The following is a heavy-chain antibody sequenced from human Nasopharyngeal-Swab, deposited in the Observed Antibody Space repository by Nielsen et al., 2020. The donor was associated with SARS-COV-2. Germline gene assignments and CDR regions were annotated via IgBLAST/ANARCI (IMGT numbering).Heavy chain of an antibody. Sequence: GGSLRLSCAASGFTFSSSWIHWVRQAPGKGLVWVSRINPDGRSTAYAASVKGRFTISRDNAKNTVYLQMNSLRAEDTAVYYCARGKDCGGGSCNGYHYYGMDVWGLGTTVTVSS. CDR3: ARGKDCGGGSCNGYHYYGMDV. CDR2: INPDGRST. V-gene: IGHV3-74*01. CDR1: GFTFSSSW. J-gene: IGHJ6*02. D-gene: IGHD2-15*01.